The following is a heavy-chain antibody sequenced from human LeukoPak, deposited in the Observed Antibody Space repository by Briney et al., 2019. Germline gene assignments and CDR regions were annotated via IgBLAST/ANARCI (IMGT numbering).Heavy chain of an antibody. V-gene: IGHV4-4*02. D-gene: IGHD2-15*01. CDR3: ATVDPKDTVGAFDI. Sequence: PGGSLRLSCAASGFTFSSYAMSWVRQPPGKGLEWIGEIYHSGSTNYNPSLKSRVTISVDKSKNQFSLKLSSVTAADTAVYYCATVDPKDTVGAFDIWGQGTMVTVSS. CDR1: GFTFSSYAM. CDR2: IYHSGST. J-gene: IGHJ3*02.